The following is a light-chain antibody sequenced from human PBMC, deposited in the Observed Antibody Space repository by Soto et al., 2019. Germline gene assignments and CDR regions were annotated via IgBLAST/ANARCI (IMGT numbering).Light chain of an antibody. V-gene: IGKV3-11*01. CDR3: QQRSNWPPT. CDR2: GAS. J-gene: IGKJ3*01. Sequence: EIVLTQSPGTPSLSPGERATLSCRASQSVTSYYIAWYQQKPGQAPRLLIFGASIRDTGIPDRFSGRGSGTVFTLTISSLEPEDFAVYYCQQRSNWPPTFGPGTKVDIK. CDR1: QSVTSY.